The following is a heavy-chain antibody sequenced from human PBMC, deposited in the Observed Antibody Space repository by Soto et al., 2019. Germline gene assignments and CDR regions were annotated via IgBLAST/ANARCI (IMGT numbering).Heavy chain of an antibody. CDR1: GYTFTSYA. CDR3: ARGGGYCTNGVCYVYFDY. Sequence: QVQLVQSGAEVKKPGASVKVSCKASGYTFTSYAMHWVRQAPGQRLEWMGWINAGNGNTKYSQKFQGRVTITRDTSGSTAYMELSSLRSEVTAVYYCARGGGYCTNGVCYVYFDYWGQGTLVTVSS. J-gene: IGHJ4*02. V-gene: IGHV1-3*01. D-gene: IGHD2-8*01. CDR2: INAGNGNT.